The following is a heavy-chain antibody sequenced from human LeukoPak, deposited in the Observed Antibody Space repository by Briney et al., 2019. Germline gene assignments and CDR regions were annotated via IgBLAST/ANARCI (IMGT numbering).Heavy chain of an antibody. CDR3: ARDGLRLGELSAHADY. D-gene: IGHD3-16*02. CDR2: ISAYNGNT. Sequence: ASVKVSCKASGYTFTSYGISWVRQAPGQGLEWMGWISAYNGNTNYAQKLQGRVTMTTDTSTSTAYMELRSLRSDDTAVYYCARDGLRLGELSAHADYWGQGTLVTVSS. J-gene: IGHJ4*02. V-gene: IGHV1-18*01. CDR1: GYTFTSYG.